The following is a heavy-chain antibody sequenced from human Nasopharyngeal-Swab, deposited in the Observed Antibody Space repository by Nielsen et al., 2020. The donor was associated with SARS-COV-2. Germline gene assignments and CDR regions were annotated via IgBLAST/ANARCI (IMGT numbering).Heavy chain of an antibody. V-gene: IGHV3-64*04. CDR2: ISSNGGST. D-gene: IGHD3-3*01. J-gene: IGHJ4*02. Sequence: GESLKISCSASGFTFSSYAMHWVRQAPGKGLEYVSAISSNGGSTYYADSVKGRFTISRDNSKNTLYLQMSSLRAEDTAVYYCAREADLRFDYWGQGTLVTVSS. CDR3: AREADLRFDY. CDR1: GFTFSSYA.